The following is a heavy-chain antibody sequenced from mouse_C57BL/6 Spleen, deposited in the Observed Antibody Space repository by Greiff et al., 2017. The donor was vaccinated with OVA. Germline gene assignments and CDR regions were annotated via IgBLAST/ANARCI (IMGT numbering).Heavy chain of an antibody. CDR2: INYDGSST. CDR3: ARDGDGSYFDY. CDR1: GFTFSDYY. Sequence: EVHLVESEGGLVQPGSSMKLSCTASGFTFSDYYMAWVRQVPEKGLEWVANINYDGSSTYYLDSLKSRFIISRDNAKNILYLQMSSLKSEDTATYYCARDGDGSYFDYWGQGTTLTVSS. V-gene: IGHV5-16*01. D-gene: IGHD2-3*01. J-gene: IGHJ2*01.